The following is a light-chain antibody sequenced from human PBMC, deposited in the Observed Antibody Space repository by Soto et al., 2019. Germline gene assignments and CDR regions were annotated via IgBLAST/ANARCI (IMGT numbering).Light chain of an antibody. CDR2: EVT. V-gene: IGLV2-8*01. CDR3: SSYAGSNNFVV. J-gene: IGLJ2*01. Sequence: QSVLTQPPSASGSPGQSVTISCTGTSSDVGGYNYVSWYQQHPGKAPKLMIYEVTKRPSGVPDRFSGSKSGNTASLTVSGLQAEDEGDFACSSYAGSNNFVVFGGGTKLTGL. CDR1: SSDVGGYNY.